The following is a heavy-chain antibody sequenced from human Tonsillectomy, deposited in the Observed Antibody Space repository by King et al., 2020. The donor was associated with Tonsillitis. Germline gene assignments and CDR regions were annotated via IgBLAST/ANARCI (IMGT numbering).Heavy chain of an antibody. CDR2: ISGSSHT. J-gene: IGHJ4*02. D-gene: IGHD4-11*01. V-gene: IGHV3-23*04. CDR3: AKGQVTCNYDTYFDY. CDR1: GFAFSRHT. Sequence: VQLVESGGGLVQPGGSLRLSCAASGFAFSRHTMTWVRQAPGKGLEWVSAISGSSHTFFADSVKGRFTLSRDNSNNALYLQMNSLRVEDTAVYYCAKGQVTCNYDTYFDYWGQGALVTVSS.